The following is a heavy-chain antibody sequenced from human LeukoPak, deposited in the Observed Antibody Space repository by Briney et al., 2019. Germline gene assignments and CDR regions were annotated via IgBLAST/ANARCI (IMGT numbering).Heavy chain of an antibody. J-gene: IGHJ5*02. D-gene: IGHD3-9*01. V-gene: IGHV3-48*04. CDR2: ISSVSSTI. CDR1: GVIFSSYS. Sequence: GGSLRLSCAASGVIFSSYSMNWVRQAPGKGLEWISFISSVSSTIFYADSVRGRFTISRDNAKNSLYLQMNSLRAEDTAVFYCARDILTANNWFDPWGQGTLVTVSS. CDR3: ARDILTANNWFDP.